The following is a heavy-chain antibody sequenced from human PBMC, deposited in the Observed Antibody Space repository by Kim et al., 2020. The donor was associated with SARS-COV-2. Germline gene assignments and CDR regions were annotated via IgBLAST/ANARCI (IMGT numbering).Heavy chain of an antibody. V-gene: IGHV5-10-1*01. Sequence: GESLKISCKGSGYSFTSYWISWVRQMPGKGLEWMGRIDPSDSYTNYSPSFQGHVTISADKSISTAYLQWSSLKASDTAMYYCARTISGWILADAFDIWGQGTMVTVSS. CDR2: IDPSDSYT. CDR1: GYSFTSYW. J-gene: IGHJ3*02. D-gene: IGHD2-2*03. CDR3: ARTISGWILADAFDI.